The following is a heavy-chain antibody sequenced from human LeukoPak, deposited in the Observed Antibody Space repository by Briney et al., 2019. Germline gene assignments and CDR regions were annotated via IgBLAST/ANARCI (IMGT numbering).Heavy chain of an antibody. CDR1: GFSLSEYA. J-gene: IGHJ6*03. CDR3: AKERRGFYMDV. CDR2: ISYDGSDQ. Sequence: GGSLRLSCAASGFSLSEYAMHWARQAPGKGLEWVALISYDGSDQYYADSVRGRFTISKDKSRSTLFLQMNSLRTEDTAVYFCAKERRGFYMDVWGSGTTVTVSS. V-gene: IGHV3-30*02.